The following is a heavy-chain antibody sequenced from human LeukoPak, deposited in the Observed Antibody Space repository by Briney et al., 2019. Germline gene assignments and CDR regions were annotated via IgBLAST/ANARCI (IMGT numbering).Heavy chain of an antibody. Sequence: GESLQISCTGSGYIFSNYWIGWVRQLPGKGLEWMGIIYPGDSDMRYSPSFQGQVIMSADKSISTVYLQWRSLKASDTAIYYCARLSRPHILDSNWFDSWGQGSLVTIYS. V-gene: IGHV5-51*01. CDR1: GYIFSNYW. D-gene: IGHD3-9*01. CDR2: IYPGDSDM. J-gene: IGHJ5*01. CDR3: ARLSRPHILDSNWFDS.